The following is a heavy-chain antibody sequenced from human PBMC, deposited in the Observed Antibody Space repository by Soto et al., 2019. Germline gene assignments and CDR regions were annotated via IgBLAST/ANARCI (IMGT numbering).Heavy chain of an antibody. CDR1: GFTFSNYA. V-gene: IGHV3-23*01. CDR3: AKRGDGSDRYHYGMDV. J-gene: IGHJ6*02. CDR2: INNVGYI. D-gene: IGHD3-16*01. Sequence: EMQLLESGGGLVQPGGSLRLSCTASGFTFSNYAMTWVRQAPGKGLNWVSTINNVGYIYDADSVKGRFTISRDDARNTLNMQMNSRKVEDTAVYYCAKRGDGSDRYHYGMDVWGQGTTVIVSS.